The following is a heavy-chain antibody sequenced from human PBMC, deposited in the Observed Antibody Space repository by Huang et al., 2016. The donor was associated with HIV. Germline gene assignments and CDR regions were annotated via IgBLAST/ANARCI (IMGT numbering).Heavy chain of an antibody. CDR3: ARGDYDFWSAYDL. J-gene: IGHJ5*02. CDR2: IKHDGTEK. CDR1: GFTFSSYW. Sequence: EVQLVESGGGLVRPGGSLRLSCAGSGFTFSSYWMTWVRQAPGKGLEWVANIKHDGTEKYYVDFVKGRFTISRDNAKMSLFLQMNSLRVEDTALYYCARGDYDFWSAYDLWGQGTLVTVSS. D-gene: IGHD3-3*01. V-gene: IGHV3-7*01.